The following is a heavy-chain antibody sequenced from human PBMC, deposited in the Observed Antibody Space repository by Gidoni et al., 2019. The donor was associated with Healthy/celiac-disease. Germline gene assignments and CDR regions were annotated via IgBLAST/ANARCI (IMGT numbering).Heavy chain of an antibody. CDR1: GFTFSSYW. Sequence: EVQLVESGGGLVQPGGSLRLSCAASGFTFSSYWMSWVRQAPGKGLEWVANIKQDGSEKYYVDSVKGRFTISRDNAKNSLYLQMNSLRAEDTAVYYCAREDYDFWSGYSDYNWFDPWGQGTLVTVSS. D-gene: IGHD3-3*01. CDR2: IKQDGSEK. CDR3: AREDYDFWSGYSDYNWFDP. V-gene: IGHV3-7*01. J-gene: IGHJ5*02.